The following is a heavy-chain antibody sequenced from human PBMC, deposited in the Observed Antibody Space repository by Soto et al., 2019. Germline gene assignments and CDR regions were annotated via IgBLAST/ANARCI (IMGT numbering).Heavy chain of an antibody. CDR3: ARVWLGIAAAGTFYYYGMDV. J-gene: IGHJ6*02. Sequence: SETLSLTCTVSGGSISSGGYYWSWIRQHPGKGLEWIGYIYYSGSTYYNPSLKSRVTISVDTSKNQFSLKLSSVTAADTAVYYCARVWLGIAAAGTFYYYGMDVWGQGTTVTV. D-gene: IGHD6-13*01. CDR2: IYYSGST. V-gene: IGHV4-31*03. CDR1: GGSISSGGYY.